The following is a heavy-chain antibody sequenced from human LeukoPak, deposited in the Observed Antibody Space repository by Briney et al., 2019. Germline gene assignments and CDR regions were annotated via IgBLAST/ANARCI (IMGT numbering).Heavy chain of an antibody. CDR1: GGSISSYY. V-gene: IGHV4-59*01. CDR3: ARYCCGGSCLDY. D-gene: IGHD2-15*01. J-gene: IGHJ4*02. CDR2: IYYSGST. Sequence: SETLSLTCTVSGGSISSYYWSWIRQPPGKGLEWIGYIYYSGSTNYNPSLKSRVTISVDTSKNQFSLKLSSVTAADTAVYYCARYCCGGSCLDYWGQGTLVTVSS.